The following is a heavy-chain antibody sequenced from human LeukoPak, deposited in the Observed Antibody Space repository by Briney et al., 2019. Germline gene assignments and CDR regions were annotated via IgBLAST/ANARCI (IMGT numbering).Heavy chain of an antibody. V-gene: IGHV1-69*13. J-gene: IGHJ4*02. D-gene: IGHD1-20*01. Sequence: GASVKVSCKASGGTFSSYAISWVRQAPGQGLEWMRGIIPIFGTANYAQKFQGRVTITADESTSTAYMELSSLRSEDTAVYYCARVGITGTQKMFDYWGQGTLVTVSS. CDR2: IIPIFGTA. CDR3: ARVGITGTQKMFDY. CDR1: GGTFSSYA.